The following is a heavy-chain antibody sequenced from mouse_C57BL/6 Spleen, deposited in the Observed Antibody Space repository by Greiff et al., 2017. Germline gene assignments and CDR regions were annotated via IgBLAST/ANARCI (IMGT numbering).Heavy chain of an antibody. CDR3: ARDDGYLYAMDY. D-gene: IGHD2-2*01. V-gene: IGHV7-1*01. Sequence: DVKLVESGGGLVQSGRSLRLSCATSGFTFSDFYMEWVRQAPGKGLEWIAASRNKANDYTTEYSASVKGRFIVSRDTSQSILYLQMNALRAEDTAIYYCARDDGYLYAMDYWGQGTSVTVSS. J-gene: IGHJ4*01. CDR1: GFTFSDFY. CDR2: SRNKANDYTT.